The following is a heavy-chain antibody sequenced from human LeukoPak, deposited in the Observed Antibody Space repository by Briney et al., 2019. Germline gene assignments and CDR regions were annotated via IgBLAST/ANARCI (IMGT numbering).Heavy chain of an antibody. Sequence: SETLSLTCAVYGRSFSGYYWSWIRQPPGKGLEWIGEINHSGSTNYNPSLKSRVTISVDTSKNQFSLKLSSVTAADTAVYYCARGRLPSTYYYDSSGYYSDYWGQGTLVTVSS. V-gene: IGHV4-34*01. CDR1: GRSFSGYY. CDR3: ARGRLPSTYYYDSSGYYSDY. J-gene: IGHJ4*02. D-gene: IGHD3-22*01. CDR2: INHSGST.